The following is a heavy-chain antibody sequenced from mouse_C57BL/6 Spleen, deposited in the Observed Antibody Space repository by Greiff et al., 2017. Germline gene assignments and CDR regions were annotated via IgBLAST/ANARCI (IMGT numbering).Heavy chain of an antibody. J-gene: IGHJ4*01. CDR3: AKNVIYYGNCGAMDY. Sequence: VQLQESGPGLVQPSQSLSITCTVSGFSLTSYGVHWVRQSPGKGLEWLGVIWRGGSTDYNAAFMSRLSITKDNSKSQVFFKMNSLQADDTAIYYCAKNVIYYGNCGAMDYWGQGTSVAVSS. D-gene: IGHD2-1*01. V-gene: IGHV2-5*01. CDR2: IWRGGST. CDR1: GFSLTSYG.